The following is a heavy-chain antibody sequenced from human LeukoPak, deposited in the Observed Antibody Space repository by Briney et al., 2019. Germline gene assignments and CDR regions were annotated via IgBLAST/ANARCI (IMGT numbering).Heavy chain of an antibody. D-gene: IGHD6-13*01. J-gene: IGHJ4*02. CDR3: ARGALYSSSWFDY. CDR1: GFTFSSHL. CDR2: IKQDGTEK. V-gene: IGHV3-7*01. Sequence: PGGSLRLSCVASGFTFSSHLMTWVRQAPGKGLEWVANIKQDGTEKYYVDSVRGRFTISRDNANNLLYLQMNSLRDEDTAVYYCARGALYSSSWFDYWGQGTLVTVSS.